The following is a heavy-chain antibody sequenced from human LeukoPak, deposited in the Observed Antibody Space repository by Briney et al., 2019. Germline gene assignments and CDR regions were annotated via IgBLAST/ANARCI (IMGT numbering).Heavy chain of an antibody. CDR1: GLTFSRYS. CDR2: ISASGGDT. D-gene: IGHD6-13*01. V-gene: IGHV3-23*01. Sequence: GGSLRLSCVVSGLTFSRYSMSWVRQAPGKGLEWVSGISASGGDTWYPDSVKGRFTISRDNSKNTLLLQMNSLRVEDTAIYYCAKDAAGPEYWGQGTRVTVSS. CDR3: AKDAAGPEY. J-gene: IGHJ4*02.